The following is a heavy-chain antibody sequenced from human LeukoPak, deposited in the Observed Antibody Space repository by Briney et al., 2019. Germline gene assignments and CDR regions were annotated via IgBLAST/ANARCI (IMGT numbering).Heavy chain of an antibody. CDR3: ARHVEQWLTPFDY. Sequence: SETLSLTCTVSGXSISSYYWSWIRQSPGKGLEWIGYIYYSGRTNYNPSLKSRVTISVDTSKNQFSLKLSSATAADTAVYYCARHVEQWLTPFDYWGQGTLVTVSS. J-gene: IGHJ4*02. CDR2: IYYSGRT. V-gene: IGHV4-59*08. CDR1: GXSISSYY. D-gene: IGHD6-19*01.